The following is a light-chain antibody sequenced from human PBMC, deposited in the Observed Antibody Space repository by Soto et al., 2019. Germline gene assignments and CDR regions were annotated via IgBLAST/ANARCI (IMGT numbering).Light chain of an antibody. V-gene: IGKV3-15*01. CDR3: QQYTTWPPIT. CDR1: QSVSSN. J-gene: IGKJ5*01. CDR2: GAS. Sequence: KNSPAAVSLTKRERATLSCRASQSVSSNLAWYQQKPGQAPRLLIYGASTRATGIPARFSGSGSGTEFTLTISSLQSEDFAVYYCQQYTTWPPITFGQGTRLAI.